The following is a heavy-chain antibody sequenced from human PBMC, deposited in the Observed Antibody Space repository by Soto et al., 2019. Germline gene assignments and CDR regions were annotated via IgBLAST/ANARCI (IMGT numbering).Heavy chain of an antibody. D-gene: IGHD2-2*01. V-gene: IGHV1-3*01. CDR2: IDAGNGNT. Sequence: ASVKVSCKASGYSFTSYAIYWVRQAPGQRLEWMGWIDAGNGNTKYSQKLQGRVTFAGDTSASTAHMELSSLRSEDTAVYFCARGVENIVVVLDVFGYYGMDVWGQGTTVTVSS. CDR1: GYSFTSYA. CDR3: ARGVENIVVVLDVFGYYGMDV. J-gene: IGHJ6*02.